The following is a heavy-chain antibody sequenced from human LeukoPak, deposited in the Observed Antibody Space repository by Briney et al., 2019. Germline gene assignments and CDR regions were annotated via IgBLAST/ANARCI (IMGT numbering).Heavy chain of an antibody. V-gene: IGHV1-2*02. J-gene: IGHJ5*02. CDR3: ARDQSIAVAGTLKVGFDP. D-gene: IGHD6-19*01. CDR1: GYTFTGYY. CDR2: INPNSGGT. Sequence: ASVKVSCKASGYTFTGYYMHWVRQAPGQGLEWMGWINPNSGGTNYAQKFQGRVTMTRDTSISTAYMELSRLRSDDTAVYYCARDQSIAVAGTLKVGFDPWGRGTLVTVSS.